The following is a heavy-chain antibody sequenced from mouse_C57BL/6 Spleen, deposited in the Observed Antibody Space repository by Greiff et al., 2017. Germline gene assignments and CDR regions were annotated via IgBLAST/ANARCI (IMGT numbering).Heavy chain of an antibody. J-gene: IGHJ2*01. Sequence: VQLQQSGPELVKPGASVKISCKASGYTFTDYYMNWVKQSHGKSLEWIGDINPNNGGTSYNQKFKGKATLTVDKSSSTAYMELRSLTSEDSAVYYCTRADSSGGDYWGQGTTLTVSS. CDR2: INPNNGGT. CDR1: GYTFTDYY. D-gene: IGHD3-2*02. V-gene: IGHV1-26*01. CDR3: TRADSSGGDY.